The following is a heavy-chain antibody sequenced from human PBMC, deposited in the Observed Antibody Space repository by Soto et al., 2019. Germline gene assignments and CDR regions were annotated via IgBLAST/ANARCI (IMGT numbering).Heavy chain of an antibody. CDR2: ISAYNGNT. J-gene: IGHJ3*01. V-gene: IGHV1-18*04. CDR3: ASKGPYYYDSSGYTLAAFDV. CDR1: GGSISSYY. Sequence: TCTVSGGSISSYYWSWVRQAPGQGLEWMGWISAYNGNTNYAQKLQGRVTMTTDTSTSTAYMELRSLRSDDTAVYYCASKGPYYYDSSGYTLAAFDVWGQGTMVTVSS. D-gene: IGHD3-22*01.